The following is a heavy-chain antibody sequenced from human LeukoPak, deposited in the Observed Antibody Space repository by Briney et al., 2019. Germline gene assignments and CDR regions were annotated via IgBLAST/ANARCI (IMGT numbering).Heavy chain of an antibody. CDR3: AREGPGSGNYYYTNWIGP. CDR1: GYTFSTYY. Sequence: VASVKVSCKASGYTFSTYYVHWVRQALGQGLEWLGVINPNGGSTTYAQKFQGRVTMTRDTSTRTVYMELSSLRSEDTAVYYCAREGPGSGNYYYTNWIGPWGQGTLVTVSS. V-gene: IGHV1-46*01. J-gene: IGHJ5*02. CDR2: INPNGGST. D-gene: IGHD3-22*01.